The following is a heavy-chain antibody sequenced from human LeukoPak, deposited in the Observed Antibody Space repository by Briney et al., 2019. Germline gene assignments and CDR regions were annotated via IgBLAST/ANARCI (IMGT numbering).Heavy chain of an antibody. Sequence: SETLSLTCAVSGGSIKSNNWWSWVRQPPGKGLEWIGEIYHSGSTNYNPSLKSRVTISVDTSKNQFSLKLSSVTAADTAVYYCARATDCSSTSCYTIHYYYYGMDVWGQGTTVTVSS. CDR2: IYHSGST. D-gene: IGHD2-2*02. CDR1: GGSIKSNNW. J-gene: IGHJ6*02. CDR3: ARATDCSSTSCYTIHYYYYGMDV. V-gene: IGHV4-4*02.